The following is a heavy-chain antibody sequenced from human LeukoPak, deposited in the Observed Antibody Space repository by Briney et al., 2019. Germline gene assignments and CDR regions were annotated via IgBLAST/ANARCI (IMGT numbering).Heavy chain of an antibody. J-gene: IGHJ4*02. Sequence: SETLSLTCTVSGGSISSYYWSWIRQPAGKGLEWIGRIYTSGSTNYNPCLKSRVTMSVDTSKNQFSLKLSSVTAADTAVYYCARDFGIVGARALYYFDYWGQGTLVTVSS. CDR1: GGSISSYY. D-gene: IGHD1-26*01. V-gene: IGHV4-4*07. CDR2: IYTSGST. CDR3: ARDFGIVGARALYYFDY.